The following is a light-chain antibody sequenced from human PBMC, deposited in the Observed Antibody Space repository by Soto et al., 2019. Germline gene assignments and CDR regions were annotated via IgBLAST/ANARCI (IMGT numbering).Light chain of an antibody. Sequence: QSALTQPPSASGSPGQSVTISCTGTNSDVGGYNYVSWYQQHPGKAPKLMISEVSKRPSGVPDRFSGSKSGNTASLTVSGLQAEDEADYYCRSPAGSNNPYVFGAGTKLTVL. V-gene: IGLV2-8*01. CDR3: RSPAGSNNPYV. CDR2: EVS. CDR1: NSDVGGYNY. J-gene: IGLJ1*01.